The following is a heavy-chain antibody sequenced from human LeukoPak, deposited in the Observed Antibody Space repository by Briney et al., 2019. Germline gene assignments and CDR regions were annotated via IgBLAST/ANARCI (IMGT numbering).Heavy chain of an antibody. CDR3: ARGNVVVVVAATEYFQH. CDR1: GGSFSGYY. Sequence: SETLSLTCAVCGGSFSGYYWSWIRQPPGKGLEWIGEINHSGSTNYNPSLKSRVTISVDTFKNQFSLKLSSVTAADTAVYYCARGNVVVVVAATEYFQHWGQGALVTVSS. V-gene: IGHV4-34*01. J-gene: IGHJ1*01. CDR2: INHSGST. D-gene: IGHD2-15*01.